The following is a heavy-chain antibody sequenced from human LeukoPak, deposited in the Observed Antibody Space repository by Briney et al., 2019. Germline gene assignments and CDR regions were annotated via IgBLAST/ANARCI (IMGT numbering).Heavy chain of an antibody. D-gene: IGHD5-24*01. V-gene: IGHV1-46*01. CDR2: ISPSGGST. CDR3: ARDNSVRDEAXWFNX. J-gene: IGHJ5*01. CDR1: GYTFTSNY. Sequence: ASVKVSCKAFGYTFTSNYMHWVRQAPGQGPEWMGVISPSGGSTTYAQKFQGRVTLTRDMSTSTDYLELSSLRSEDTAVYYCARDNSVRDEAXWFNXWXXXTLVTVS.